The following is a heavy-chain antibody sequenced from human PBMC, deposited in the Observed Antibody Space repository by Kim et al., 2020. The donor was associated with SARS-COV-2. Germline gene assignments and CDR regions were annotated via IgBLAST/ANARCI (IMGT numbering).Heavy chain of an antibody. J-gene: IGHJ6*02. Sequence: GGSLRLSCAASGFTFSSYSINWVRQAPGKGLEGVSSISSSSSYIYYADSVKGRFTISRDNAKNSLYLQMNSLRAEDTAVYYCARAYGDGVYGMDVCGQGTTDTVPS. D-gene: IGHD4-17*01. CDR1: GFTFSSYS. CDR3: ARAYGDGVYGMDV. V-gene: IGHV3-21*01. CDR2: ISSSSSYI.